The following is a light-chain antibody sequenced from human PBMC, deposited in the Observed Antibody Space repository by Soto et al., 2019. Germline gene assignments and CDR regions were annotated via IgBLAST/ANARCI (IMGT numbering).Light chain of an antibody. V-gene: IGKV3-15*01. CDR3: QQYNNWPPFT. J-gene: IGKJ2*01. CDR2: GAS. CDR1: QSVNSN. Sequence: EILMTQSPATLSVSPGERATLSCRASQSVNSNLAWYQQKPGQAPRLLIYGASTRATGIPARFSGSESGTEFTLTISSLQSEDFAVYYCQQYNNWPPFTFGQGTKVEIK.